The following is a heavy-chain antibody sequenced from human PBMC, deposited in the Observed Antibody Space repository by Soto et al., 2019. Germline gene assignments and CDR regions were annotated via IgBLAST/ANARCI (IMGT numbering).Heavy chain of an antibody. D-gene: IGHD1-26*01. CDR1: GGTFSSYA. V-gene: IGHV1-69*12. CDR2: IIPIFGTA. J-gene: IGHJ4*02. CDR3: ASGLDSGSYYPFNY. Sequence: QVQLVQSGAEVKKPGSSVKVSCKASGGTFSSYAISWVRQAPGQGLEWMGGIIPIFGTANYAQKFQVRVTMTADEPTSTAFMALSRRRSEDTAVYYCASGLDSGSYYPFNYWGQGTLVTVSS.